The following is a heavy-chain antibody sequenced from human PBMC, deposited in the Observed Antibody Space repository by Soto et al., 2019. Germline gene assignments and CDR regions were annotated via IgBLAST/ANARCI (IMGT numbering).Heavy chain of an antibody. CDR1: GGSISSSSYY. J-gene: IGHJ6*02. V-gene: IGHV4-39*01. D-gene: IGHD3-10*01. Sequence: SETLSLTCTVSGGSISSSSYYWGWIRQPPGKGLEWIGSIYYSGSTYYNPSLKSRVTISVDTSKNQFSLKLSSVTAADTAVYYCASERYYGSGSYYIPYYYGMDVWGQGTTVTVSS. CDR2: IYYSGST. CDR3: ASERYYGSGSYYIPYYYGMDV.